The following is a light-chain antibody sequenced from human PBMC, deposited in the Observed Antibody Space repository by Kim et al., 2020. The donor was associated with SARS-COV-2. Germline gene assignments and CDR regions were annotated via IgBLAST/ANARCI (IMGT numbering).Light chain of an antibody. CDR3: QQYNSYQWT. V-gene: IGKV1-5*01. Sequence: DIQMTQSPSTLSASVGDRVTITCRASQSISSWLAWYQQKPGKAPKLLIYDASSLESGVPSRFSGSGSGTEFTLTISSLQPDDFATYDCQQYNSYQWTFGQGTKVDIK. J-gene: IGKJ1*01. CDR2: DAS. CDR1: QSISSW.